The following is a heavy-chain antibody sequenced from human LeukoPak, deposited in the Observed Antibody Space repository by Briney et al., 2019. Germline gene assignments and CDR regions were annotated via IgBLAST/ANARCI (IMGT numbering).Heavy chain of an antibody. D-gene: IGHD6-13*01. J-gene: IGHJ4*02. CDR3: AREDASSLDY. CDR2: ISSSGSYI. CDR1: GFTFSTYD. V-gene: IGHV3-21*06. Sequence: GGSLRLSCAASGFTFSTYDMNWVRQAPGKGLEWVSSISSSGSYIYYADSLKGRFAISRDNAKNSLYLQVNDLRAEDTAVYYCAREDASSLDYWGQGILVTVSS.